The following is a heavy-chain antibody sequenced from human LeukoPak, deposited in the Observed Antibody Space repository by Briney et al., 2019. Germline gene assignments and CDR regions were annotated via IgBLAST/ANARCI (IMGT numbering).Heavy chain of an antibody. Sequence: PGGSLGLSCAASGFTFSSYGMHWVRQAPGKGLEWVAVISYDGSNKYYADSVKGRFTISRDNSKNTLYLQMNSLRAEDMAVYYSAWIQLWVHFDYWGQGTLVTVSS. J-gene: IGHJ4*02. V-gene: IGHV3-30*03. D-gene: IGHD5-18*01. CDR1: GFTFSSYG. CDR3: AWIQLWVHFDY. CDR2: ISYDGSNK.